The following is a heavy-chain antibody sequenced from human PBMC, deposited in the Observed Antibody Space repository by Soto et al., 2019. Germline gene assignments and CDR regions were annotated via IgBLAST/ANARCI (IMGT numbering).Heavy chain of an antibody. D-gene: IGHD5-18*01. CDR2: ISYDGSNK. CDR1: GFTFSSYA. V-gene: IGHV3-30-3*01. Sequence: GGSLRLSCAASGFTFSSYAMHWVRQAPGKGLEWVAVISYDGSNKYYADSVKGRFTISRDNSKNTLYLQMNSLRAEDTAVNYCAGPLGEDTAMAPFDYWGQGTLVTVSS. J-gene: IGHJ4*02. CDR3: AGPLGEDTAMAPFDY.